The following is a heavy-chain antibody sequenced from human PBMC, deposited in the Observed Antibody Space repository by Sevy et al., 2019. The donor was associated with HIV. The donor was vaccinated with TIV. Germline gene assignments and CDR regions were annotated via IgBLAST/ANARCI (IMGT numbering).Heavy chain of an antibody. Sequence: GGSLRLSCAASGFSISGYGMHWVRQAPGKGLEWVAVIWYDGTNREYADSVKGRFTISRDNSKNTLYLQMNCLRVEDTAVYYCAREDIRVAGIGYYFHSWGQGTLVNVSS. CDR3: AREDIRVAGIGYYFHS. V-gene: IGHV3-33*01. CDR2: IWYDGTNR. J-gene: IGHJ4*02. CDR1: GFSISGYG. D-gene: IGHD6-19*01.